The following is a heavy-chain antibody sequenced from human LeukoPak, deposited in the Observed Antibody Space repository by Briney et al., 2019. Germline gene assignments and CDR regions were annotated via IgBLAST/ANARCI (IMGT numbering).Heavy chain of an antibody. D-gene: IGHD6-13*01. CDR3: ARRLIAAEAYDPFDI. V-gene: IGHV3-11*01. CDR1: GFTFSDYY. J-gene: IGHJ3*02. Sequence: GGSLRLSCAASGFTFSDYYMSWIRQAPGKGLEWVSYISSSGSTIYYADSVKGRFTISRDNAKNSLYLQMNSLRAEDTAVYYCARRLIAAEAYDPFDIWGQGTKVTVSS. CDR2: ISSSGSTI.